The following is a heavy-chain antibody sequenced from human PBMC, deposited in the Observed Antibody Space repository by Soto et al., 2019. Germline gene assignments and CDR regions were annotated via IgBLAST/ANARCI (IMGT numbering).Heavy chain of an antibody. J-gene: IGHJ4*02. D-gene: IGHD3-22*01. V-gene: IGHV3-48*03. Sequence: PGLSLRLSCVASGFTFSSSEMNWVLLAPGKGLEWVSYISSSGSTVYHADSVEGVLTTSRDESKNSVYLQMNSLKTEDTAVYYCVRATYFSDSSGYTRCLDYWGQGTLVTVS. CDR1: GFTFSSSE. CDR3: VRATYFSDSSGYTRCLDY. CDR2: ISSSGSTV.